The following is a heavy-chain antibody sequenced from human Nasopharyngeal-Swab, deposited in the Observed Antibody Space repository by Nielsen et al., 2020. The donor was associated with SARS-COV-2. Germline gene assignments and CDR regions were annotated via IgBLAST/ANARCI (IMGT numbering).Heavy chain of an antibody. J-gene: IGHJ4*02. V-gene: IGHV4-30-2*01. Sequence: SEILSLTCTVSGGSIRSGGYSWNWIRQPPGKGLEWIGYIYHSGSTYYNPSLKSRVTISIDRSKNQFSLNLTSVTAADTAVYYCARGPLWFGESNYFDYWGQGTLVTVPS. CDR2: IYHSGST. D-gene: IGHD3-10*01. CDR3: ARGPLWFGESNYFDY. CDR1: GGSIRSGGYS.